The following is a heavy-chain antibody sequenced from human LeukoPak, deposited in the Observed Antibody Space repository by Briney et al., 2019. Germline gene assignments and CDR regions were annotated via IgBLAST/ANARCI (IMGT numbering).Heavy chain of an antibody. Sequence: GGSLRLSCAASGFTFSSYSMNWVRQAPGKGLEWVSYVSSSSSTIYYADSVKGRFTISRDNAKDSLYLQMNSLRDEDTAVYYCARANDYSNYYYYYMDVWGKGTTVTVSS. J-gene: IGHJ6*03. CDR1: GFTFSSYS. CDR3: ARANDYSNYYYYYMDV. V-gene: IGHV3-48*02. D-gene: IGHD4-11*01. CDR2: VSSSSSTI.